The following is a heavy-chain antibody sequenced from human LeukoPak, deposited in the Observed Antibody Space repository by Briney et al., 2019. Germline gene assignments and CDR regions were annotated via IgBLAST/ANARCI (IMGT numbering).Heavy chain of an antibody. CDR3: ARQSPYYDFWSGYYTAPFDY. CDR1: GGSISSYY. Sequence: SETLSLTCTVSGGSISSYYWSWIRQPPGKGLEWIGYIYYSGSTNYNPSLKSRVTISVDTSKNQFSPKLSSVTAADTAVYYCARQSPYYDFWSGYYTAPFDYWGQGTLVTVSS. CDR2: IYYSGST. J-gene: IGHJ4*02. V-gene: IGHV4-59*01. D-gene: IGHD3-3*01.